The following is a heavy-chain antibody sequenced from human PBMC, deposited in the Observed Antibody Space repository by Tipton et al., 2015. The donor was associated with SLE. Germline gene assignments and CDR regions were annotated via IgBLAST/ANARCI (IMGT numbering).Heavy chain of an antibody. CDR2: IYTGGGT. CDR1: EFTVSKNY. J-gene: IGHJ3*02. V-gene: IGHV3-53*05. CDR3: AKEGPSVTTMGAFDI. Sequence: GSLRLSCAASEFTVSKNYMSWVRQAPGKGLEWVSIIYTGGGTYYADSVMGRFTISRDNSKNTVYLQMNSLRPEDTSLYYCAKEGPSVTTMGAFDIWGQGTMVTVSS. D-gene: IGHD4-17*01.